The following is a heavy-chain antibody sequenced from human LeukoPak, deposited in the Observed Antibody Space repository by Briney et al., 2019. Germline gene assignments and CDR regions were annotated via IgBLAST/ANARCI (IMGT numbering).Heavy chain of an antibody. Sequence: PSETLSLTCAVYGGSFSGYYWSWIRQPPGKGLEWIGEINHSGSTNYNPSLKNRVTISVDTSKNQFSLKLSSVTAADTAVYYCAREVGVTSWSYYYMDVWGKGTTVTVSS. J-gene: IGHJ6*03. D-gene: IGHD2-2*01. CDR2: INHSGST. CDR1: GGSFSGYY. CDR3: AREVGVTSWSYYYMDV. V-gene: IGHV4-34*01.